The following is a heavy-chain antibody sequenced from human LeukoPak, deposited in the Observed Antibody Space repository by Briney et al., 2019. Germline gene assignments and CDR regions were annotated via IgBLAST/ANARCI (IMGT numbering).Heavy chain of an antibody. D-gene: IGHD3-10*01. J-gene: IGHJ4*02. CDR2: IYYSGST. CDR1: GGSISSYY. V-gene: IGHV4-59*01. CDR3: AREEDADGSGRGIDY. Sequence: PSETLSLTCTVSGGSISSYYWSWIRQPPGKGLEWIGHIYYSGSTNYNPSLKSRVTISVDTSKNQFSLKLSSVTAADTAVYYCAREEDADGSGRGIDYWGQGTLVTVSS.